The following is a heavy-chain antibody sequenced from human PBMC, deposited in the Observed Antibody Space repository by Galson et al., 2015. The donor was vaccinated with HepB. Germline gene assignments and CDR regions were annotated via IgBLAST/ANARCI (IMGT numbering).Heavy chain of an antibody. D-gene: IGHD3-22*01. CDR3: ARDNDSSGSYYGDYFDY. CDR2: IRNSGENI. V-gene: IGHV3-21*01. Sequence: SLRLSCAASGFTFSTYSMNWVRQAPGEGLEWVSSIRNSGENIEYAASVRGRFTTSRDNAKNSLYLQMNSLRAEDTAVYYCARDNDSSGSYYGDYFDYWGQGILVTVSS. J-gene: IGHJ4*02. CDR1: GFTFSTYS.